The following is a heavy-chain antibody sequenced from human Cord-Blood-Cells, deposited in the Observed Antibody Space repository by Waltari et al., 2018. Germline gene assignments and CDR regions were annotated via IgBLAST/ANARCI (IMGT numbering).Heavy chain of an antibody. V-gene: IGHV4-34*01. CDR2: INHSGST. CDR3: ARPSSGYYFDY. CDR1: GGSFSGYY. D-gene: IGHD7-27*01. Sequence: QVQLQQWGPGLLKPSETLSLTCAVYGGSFSGYYWSWIRQPPGKGLEWIGEINHSGSTNYNPSLKSRVTISVDTSKNQFSLKLSSVTAADTAVYYCARPSSGYYFDYWGQGTLVTVSS. J-gene: IGHJ4*02.